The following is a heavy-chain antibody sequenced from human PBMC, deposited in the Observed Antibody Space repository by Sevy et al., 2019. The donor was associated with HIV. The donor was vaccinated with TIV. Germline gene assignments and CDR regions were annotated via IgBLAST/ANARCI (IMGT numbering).Heavy chain of an antibody. D-gene: IGHD2-2*01. V-gene: IGHV4-34*01. CDR3: ARAGKDIVVVPAAAPYYYYGMDV. J-gene: IGHJ6*02. CDR1: GGSFSGYY. Sequence: SETLSLTCAVYGGSFSGYYWSWIRQPPGKGLEWIGEINHSGSTNYNPSLKSRVTISVDTSKNQFSLKLSSVTAADTAVYYCARAGKDIVVVPAAAPYYYYGMDVLGQGTTVTVSS. CDR2: INHSGST.